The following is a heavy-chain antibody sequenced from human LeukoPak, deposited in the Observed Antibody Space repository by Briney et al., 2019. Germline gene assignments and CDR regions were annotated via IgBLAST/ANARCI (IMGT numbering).Heavy chain of an antibody. CDR2: IYQGGSN. CDR1: GGSISGGGYS. CDR3: ARDRYGDHTYFAY. J-gene: IGHJ4*02. Sequence: SETLSLTCAVSGGSISGGGYSWGWIRQPAGGGRGWMGYIYQGGSNYYKPSLKGGATISVDMSRNQFSLKLSSVAAGDRVGCYCARDRYGDHTYFAYWGQGTLVTVSS. V-gene: IGHV4-30-2*01. D-gene: IGHD4-17*01.